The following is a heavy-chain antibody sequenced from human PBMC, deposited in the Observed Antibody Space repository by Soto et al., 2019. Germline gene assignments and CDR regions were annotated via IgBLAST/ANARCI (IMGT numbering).Heavy chain of an antibody. CDR3: ASDRSLGSNWYYYLES. V-gene: IGHV3-48*02. Sequence: GGSLRLSCAASGFTFTRYSMNWVRQFPGRGLEWVSYISSSSSNIDYADSVKGRFTVSRDNAKNSLYLQMNTLRDEDTAVYYCASDRSLGSNWYYYLESWGQGTLVTVSS. J-gene: IGHJ4*02. CDR1: GFTFTRYS. CDR2: ISSSSSNI. D-gene: IGHD1-20*01.